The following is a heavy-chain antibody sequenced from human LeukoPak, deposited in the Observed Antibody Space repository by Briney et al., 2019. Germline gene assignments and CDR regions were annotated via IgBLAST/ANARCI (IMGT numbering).Heavy chain of an antibody. D-gene: IGHD2-21*02. CDR3: ARDACGGDCYSDY. Sequence: GRSLRLSCAASGFTFSGYAMHWARQAPGKGLEWVAVILYDGSNKYYADSVKGRFTISRDNSKNTLYLQMDSLRAEDTALYYCARDACGGDCYSDYWGQGTLVTVSS. V-gene: IGHV3-30-3*01. CDR1: GFTFSGYA. CDR2: ILYDGSNK. J-gene: IGHJ4*02.